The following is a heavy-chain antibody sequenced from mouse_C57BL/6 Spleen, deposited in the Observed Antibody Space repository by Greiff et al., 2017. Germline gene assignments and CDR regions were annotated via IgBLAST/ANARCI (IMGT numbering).Heavy chain of an antibody. J-gene: IGHJ2*01. V-gene: IGHV1-64*01. CDR3: ARGDQFITTVVVDY. Sequence: QVQLKQPGAELVKPGASVKLSCKASGYTFTSYWMHWVKQRPGQGLEWIGMIHPNSGSTNYNEKFKSKATLTVDKSSSTAYMQLSSLTSEDSAVYYCARGDQFITTVVVDYWGQGTTLTVSS. CDR2: IHPNSGST. D-gene: IGHD1-1*01. CDR1: GYTFTSYW.